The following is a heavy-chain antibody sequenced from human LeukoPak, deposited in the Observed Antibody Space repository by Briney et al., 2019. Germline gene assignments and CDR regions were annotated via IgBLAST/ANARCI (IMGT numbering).Heavy chain of an antibody. J-gene: IGHJ5*02. CDR3: ASRSLMAYAIAYNWFDP. V-gene: IGHV4-34*01. CDR1: GGSFSGYY. CDR2: INHSGST. D-gene: IGHD2-8*01. Sequence: SETLSLTCAVYGGSFSGYYWSWIRQPPGKGLEWIGEINHSGSTNYNPSLKSRVTISVDTSKNQFSLKLSSVTAADTAVYYCASRSLMAYAIAYNWFDPWGQGTLVTVSS.